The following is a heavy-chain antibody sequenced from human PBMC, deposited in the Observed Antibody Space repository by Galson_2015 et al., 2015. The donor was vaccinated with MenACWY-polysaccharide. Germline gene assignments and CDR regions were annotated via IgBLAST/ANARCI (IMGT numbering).Heavy chain of an antibody. Sequence: ETLSLTCTVSGGSISSSSYYWGWIRQPPGKGLEWIGSIYYSGSTYYNPSLKSRVTISVDTSKNQFSLKLSSVTGADTAVYYCAREGAVGMTRGGMDVWGQGTTVTVSS. D-gene: IGHD6-19*01. CDR3: AREGAVGMTRGGMDV. J-gene: IGHJ6*02. CDR2: IYYSGST. V-gene: IGHV4-39*07. CDR1: GGSISSSSYY.